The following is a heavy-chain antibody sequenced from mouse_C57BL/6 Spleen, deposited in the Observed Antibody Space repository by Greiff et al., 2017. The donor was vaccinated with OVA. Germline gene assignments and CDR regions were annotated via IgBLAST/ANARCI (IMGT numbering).Heavy chain of an antibody. CDR2: INPGSGGT. D-gene: IGHD1-1*01. Sequence: QVQLQQSGAELVRPGTSVKVSCKASGYAFTNYLIEWVKQRPGQGLEWIGVINPGSGGTNYNEKFKGKATLTADKSSSTAYMQLSSLTSEDSAVYFCARSSSSSFFDYWGQGTTLTVSS. CDR1: GYAFTNYL. V-gene: IGHV1-54*01. CDR3: ARSSSSSFFDY. J-gene: IGHJ2*01.